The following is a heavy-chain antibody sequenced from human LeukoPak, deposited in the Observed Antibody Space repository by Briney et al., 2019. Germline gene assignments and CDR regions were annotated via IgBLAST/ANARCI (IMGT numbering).Heavy chain of an antibody. CDR1: SVTFSSYG. CDR2: IRYDGSNK. CDR3: AKLGCSSTSCYHI. Sequence: GGSLRLSCAASSVTFSSYGMHWVRQAPGKGLEWVAFIRYDGSNKYYADSVKGRFTISRDNSKNTLYLQMNSLRAEDTAVYYCAKLGCSSTSCYHIWGQGTMVTVSS. J-gene: IGHJ3*02. V-gene: IGHV3-30*02. D-gene: IGHD2-2*01.